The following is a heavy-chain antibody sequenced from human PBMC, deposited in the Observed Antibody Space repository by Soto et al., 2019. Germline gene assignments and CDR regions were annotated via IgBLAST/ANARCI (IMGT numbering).Heavy chain of an antibody. V-gene: IGHV3-49*03. CDR2: IRSKAYGGTT. D-gene: IGHD3-10*01. CDR3: TREYVLLWFGELSAP. J-gene: IGHJ4*02. CDR1: GFTFGDYA. Sequence: PGGSLRLSCTASGFTFGDYAMSWFRQAPGKGLEWVGFIRSKAYGGTTEYAASVKGRFTISRDDSKSIAYLQMNSLKTEDTAVYYCTREYVLLWFGELSAPRGQGTLVPVSS.